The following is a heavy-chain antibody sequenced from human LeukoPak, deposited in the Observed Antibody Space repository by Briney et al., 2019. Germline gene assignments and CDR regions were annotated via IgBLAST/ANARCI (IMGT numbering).Heavy chain of an antibody. CDR2: ISYDGSNK. D-gene: IGHD2-21*01. Sequence: GGSLRLSCAASGFTFSSYAMHWVRQAPGKGLEWVAVISYDGSNKYYADSVKGRFTISRDNSKNTLYLQMNSLRAEDTAVYYCARGLWWFDYWGQGTQVTVSS. J-gene: IGHJ4*02. V-gene: IGHV3-30*04. CDR1: GFTFSSYA. CDR3: ARGLWWFDY.